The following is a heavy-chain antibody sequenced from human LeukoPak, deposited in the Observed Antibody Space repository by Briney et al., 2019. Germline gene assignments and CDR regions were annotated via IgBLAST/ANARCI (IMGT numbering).Heavy chain of an antibody. CDR2: ISGGGGST. D-gene: IGHD3-22*01. Sequence: GGSLRLSCAASGFTLTNYAMSWVRQAPGKGLEWVSGISGGGGSTYYADSVKGRLTISRDNSKNTLFLQMNSLRAEDTAVYYCAKDLYDSSGSRYDYWGQGTLVTVSS. CDR3: AKDLYDSSGSRYDY. CDR1: GFTLTNYA. J-gene: IGHJ4*02. V-gene: IGHV3-23*01.